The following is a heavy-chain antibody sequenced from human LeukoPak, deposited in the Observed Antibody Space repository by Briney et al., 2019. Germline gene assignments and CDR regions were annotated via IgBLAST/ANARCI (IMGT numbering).Heavy chain of an antibody. V-gene: IGHV3-30*18. D-gene: IGHD3-10*01. CDR2: ISYDGSNK. CDR3: AKVWRFGELLSFDY. Sequence: GGSLRLSCAASGFTFSSYGMHWVRQAPGKGLEWVAVISYDGSNKYYADSVKGRFTISRDNSKNTLYLQMNSLRAEGTAVYYCAKVWRFGELLSFDYWGQGTLVTVSS. CDR1: GFTFSSYG. J-gene: IGHJ4*02.